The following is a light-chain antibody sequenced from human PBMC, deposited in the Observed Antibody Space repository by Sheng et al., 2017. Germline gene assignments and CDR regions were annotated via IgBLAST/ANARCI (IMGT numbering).Light chain of an antibody. J-gene: IGKJ5*01. CDR1: QSISTW. Sequence: IHMTQSPSYVSASVGDRVTITCRASQSISTWLAWYQQKPGEAPKVVVYAASTLPSGVPSRFSGSGAGTSFTLTIDPLQPEDFATYYCQQANSLPVTFGQGTRLEI. CDR2: AAS. V-gene: IGKV1-12*01. CDR3: QQANSLPVT.